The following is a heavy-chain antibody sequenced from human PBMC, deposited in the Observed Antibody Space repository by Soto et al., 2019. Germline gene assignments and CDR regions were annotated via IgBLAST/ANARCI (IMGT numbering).Heavy chain of an antibody. CDR3: VSANHYLCDY. CDR2: INQDGSEK. CDR1: GFTFSSYW. D-gene: IGHD1-26*01. V-gene: IGHV3-7*01. Sequence: PGGSLRLSCAASGFTFSSYWMTWVRQAPGKGLEWVAHINQDGSEKYYVDSVKGRFTISRDNAKNSLYLQMNSLRAEDTAVYYCVSANHYLCDYWGLGTLVTVSS. J-gene: IGHJ4*02.